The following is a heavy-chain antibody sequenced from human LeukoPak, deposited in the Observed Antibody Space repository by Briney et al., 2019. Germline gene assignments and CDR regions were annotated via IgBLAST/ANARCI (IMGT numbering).Heavy chain of an antibody. CDR3: ARDRQWLVLSAFDI. J-gene: IGHJ3*02. Sequence: GGSLRLSCAASGFTFSSYWMSWVRQAPGKGPEWVANIKQDGSEKYYVDSVKGRFTISRDNAKNSLYLQMNSLRAEDTAVYYCARDRQWLVLSAFDIWGQGTMVTVSS. V-gene: IGHV3-7*01. CDR2: IKQDGSEK. D-gene: IGHD6-19*01. CDR1: GFTFSSYW.